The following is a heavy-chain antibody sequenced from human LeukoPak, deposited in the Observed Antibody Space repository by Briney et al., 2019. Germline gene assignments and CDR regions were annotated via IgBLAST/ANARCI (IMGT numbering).Heavy chain of an antibody. D-gene: IGHD4-23*01. CDR3: VRDADGGNSWFDT. V-gene: IGHV3-53*01. J-gene: IGHJ5*02. CDR2: IYSGGST. Sequence: GGSLRPSCAASGFTVSSTYMSWVRQPPGKGLEWVSVIYSGGSTFYADSVKGRFTISRDNAKNSLYLQMNSLRAEDTALYYCVRDADGGNSWFDTWGQGTLVTVSS. CDR1: GFTVSSTY.